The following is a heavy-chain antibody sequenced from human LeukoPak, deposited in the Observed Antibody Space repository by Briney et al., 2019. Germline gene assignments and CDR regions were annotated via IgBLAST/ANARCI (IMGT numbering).Heavy chain of an antibody. CDR2: ISWNGGST. V-gene: IGHV3-20*04. Sequence: GGSLRLSCAASGFTFDDYTMHWVRQAPGKGLEWVSLISWNGGSTGYADSVKGRFIMSRDNAKNSLYLLMNSLRAEDTALYYCARGLEYRSSDAFDIWGQGTMVTVSS. J-gene: IGHJ3*02. CDR1: GFTFDDYT. D-gene: IGHD6-6*01. CDR3: ARGLEYRSSDAFDI.